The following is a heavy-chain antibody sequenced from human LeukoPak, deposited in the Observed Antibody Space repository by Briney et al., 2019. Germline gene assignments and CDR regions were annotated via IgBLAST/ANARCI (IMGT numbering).Heavy chain of an antibody. CDR1: GGSISSYY. J-gene: IGHJ4*02. CDR3: ARGPIAAAGAHYFDY. V-gene: IGHV4-59*01. CDR2: NYYSGST. Sequence: SETLSLTCTVSGGSISSYYWSWIRQPPGKGLEWIGYNYYSGSTNYNPSLKSRVTISVDTSKNQFSLKLSSVTAADTAVYYCARGPIAAAGAHYFDYWGQGTLVTVSS. D-gene: IGHD6-13*01.